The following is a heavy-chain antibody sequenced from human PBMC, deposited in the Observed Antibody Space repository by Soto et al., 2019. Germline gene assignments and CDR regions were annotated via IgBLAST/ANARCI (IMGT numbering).Heavy chain of an antibody. CDR3: ARHLASSFWSGYSLFYGMDV. V-gene: IGHV5-51*01. CDR2: IYPGDSDT. CDR1: GYSFTSYW. J-gene: IGHJ6*02. D-gene: IGHD3-3*01. Sequence: PGESLKISCKGSGYSFTSYWIGWVRQMPGKGLEWMGIIYPGDSDTRYSPSFQGQVTISADKSISTAYLQWSSLKASDTAMYYCARHLASSFWSGYSLFYGMDVWGQGTTVTVSS.